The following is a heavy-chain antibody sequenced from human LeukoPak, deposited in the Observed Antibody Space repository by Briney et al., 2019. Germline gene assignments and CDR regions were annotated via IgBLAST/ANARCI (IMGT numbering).Heavy chain of an antibody. V-gene: IGHV4-39*02. CDR3: ARGRYDFWSGYFYRYYYYYMDV. CDR1: SASISSSPYY. D-gene: IGHD3-3*01. CDR2: ISYSGTT. J-gene: IGHJ6*03. Sequence: ASETLSLTCTVSSASISSSPYYWAWIRQSPGKGLEGIATISYSGTTYYNPSLKSRLTVSVDTSKNHFSLKLSSVTAADTAVYYCARGRYDFWSGYFYRYYYYYMDVWGKGTTVTVSS.